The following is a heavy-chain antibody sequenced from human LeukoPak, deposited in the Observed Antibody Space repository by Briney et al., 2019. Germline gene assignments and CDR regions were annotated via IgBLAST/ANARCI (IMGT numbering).Heavy chain of an antibody. J-gene: IGHJ6*02. CDR3: ARAYQLPHYYGMDV. V-gene: IGHV1-18*01. CDR1: GYTFTSYG. Sequence: ASVKVCCKASGYTFTSYGISWVRQAPGQGLEWMGWISAYNGNTNYAQKLQGRVTMTTDTSTSTAYMELGSLRSDDTAVYYCARAYQLPHYYGMDVWGQGTTVTVSS. D-gene: IGHD2-2*01. CDR2: ISAYNGNT.